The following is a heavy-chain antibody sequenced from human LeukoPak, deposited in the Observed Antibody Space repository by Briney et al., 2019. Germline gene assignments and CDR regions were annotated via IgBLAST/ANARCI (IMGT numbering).Heavy chain of an antibody. CDR1: GYTFTAHH. V-gene: IGHV1-2*02. J-gene: IGHJ4*02. CDR3: ARSRDGYNYGGLDY. D-gene: IGHD5-24*01. CDR2: LNPNSGGT. Sequence: ASVKVSCRASGYTFTAHHIHWVRQAPGQGLEWMGWLNPNSGGTNYAQKFQGRVTMTRDTSISTAYMELSRLRSDDTAVYYCARSRDGYNYGGLDYWGQGTLVTVSS.